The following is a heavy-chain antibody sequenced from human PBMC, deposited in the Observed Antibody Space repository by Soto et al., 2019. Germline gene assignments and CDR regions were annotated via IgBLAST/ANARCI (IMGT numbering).Heavy chain of an antibody. V-gene: IGHV3-48*04. J-gene: IGHJ6*02. Sequence: PGGSLRLSCAASGFTFSSYSMNWVRQAPGEGLEWVSYISHTGSTMYYAYSVKGRFTISRDNATESVYLQMNSLRVEDTAVYYWAKDTEARRGYFWYGVDVWGQGTTVTVSS. D-gene: IGHD6-6*01. CDR2: ISHTGSTM. CDR1: GFTFSSYS. CDR3: AKDTEARRGYFWYGVDV.